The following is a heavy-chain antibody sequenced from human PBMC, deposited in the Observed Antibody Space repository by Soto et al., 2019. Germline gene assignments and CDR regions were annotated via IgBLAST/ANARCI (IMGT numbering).Heavy chain of an antibody. CDR2: ISSSSSYI. Sequence: PGGSLRLSCAASGFTFSSYSMNWVRQAPGKGLEWVSSISSSSSYIYYADSVKGRSTISRDNAKNSLYLQMNSLRAEDTAVYYCARDQHRYFPAYFDYLGQGTLVNVSS. D-gene: IGHD1-20*01. V-gene: IGHV3-21*01. CDR3: ARDQHRYFPAYFDY. J-gene: IGHJ4*02. CDR1: GFTFSSYS.